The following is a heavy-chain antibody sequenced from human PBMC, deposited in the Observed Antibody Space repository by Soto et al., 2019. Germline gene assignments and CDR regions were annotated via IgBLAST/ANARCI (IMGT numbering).Heavy chain of an antibody. Sequence: SETLSLTCTVSGGSISSYYWSWIRQPPGKGLEWIGYIYYSGSTNYNPSLKSRVTISVDTSKNQFSLKLSSVTAADTAVYYCVRNAGDLCSSASCSSSLGHNWFDPWGQGTMVTVSS. CDR2: IYYSGST. J-gene: IGHJ5*02. CDR3: VRNAGDLCSSASCSSSLGHNWFDP. D-gene: IGHD2-2*01. CDR1: GGSISSYY. V-gene: IGHV4-59*01.